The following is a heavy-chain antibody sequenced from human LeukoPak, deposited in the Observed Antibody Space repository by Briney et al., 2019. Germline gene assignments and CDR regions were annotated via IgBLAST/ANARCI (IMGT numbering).Heavy chain of an antibody. J-gene: IGHJ6*02. CDR3: ARDLYYCGMDV. CDR2: IYSGGST. V-gene: IGHV3-53*01. Sequence: GGSLRLSCAASGFTVSSNYMSWVRQAPGKGLEWVSVIYSGGSTYYADSVKGRFTISRDNSKNTLYLQMSSLRAEDTAVYCCARDLYYCGMDVWGQGTTVTVS. CDR1: GFTVSSNY.